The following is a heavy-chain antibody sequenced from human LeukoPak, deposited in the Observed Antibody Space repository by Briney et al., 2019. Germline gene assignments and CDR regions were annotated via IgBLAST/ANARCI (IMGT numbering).Heavy chain of an antibody. D-gene: IGHD6-13*01. J-gene: IGHJ6*03. CDR2: IIPIFGTA. Sequence: AASVKVSCKASGGTFSSYAISWARQAPGQGLEWMGGIIPIFGTANYAQKFQDRVTITADKSTSTAYMELSSLRSEDTAVYYCARVVGLTGYSSTWYSGYYYYMDVWGKGTTVTVSS. CDR3: ARVVGLTGYSSTWYSGYYYYMDV. CDR1: GGTFSSYA. V-gene: IGHV1-69*06.